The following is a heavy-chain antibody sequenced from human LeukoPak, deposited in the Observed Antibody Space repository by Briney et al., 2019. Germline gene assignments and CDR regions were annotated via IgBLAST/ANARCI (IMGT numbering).Heavy chain of an antibody. CDR3: ARENSGSYREFDY. Sequence: WETLSLTCTFSGGPISSYYWSWIRQPAGKGLEWIGRIYTSGSTTYNATLKSGARIPVDPPKNQFSLKRSPVTAANTPVFYCARENSGSYREFDYWGERTLGTVSS. CDR2: IYTSGST. J-gene: IGHJ4*02. CDR1: GGPISSYY. D-gene: IGHD1-26*01. V-gene: IGHV4-4*07.